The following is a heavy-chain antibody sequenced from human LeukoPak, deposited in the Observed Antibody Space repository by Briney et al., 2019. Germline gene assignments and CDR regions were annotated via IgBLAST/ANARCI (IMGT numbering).Heavy chain of an antibody. J-gene: IGHJ3*02. CDR1: GGSINNYF. V-gene: IGHV4-59*08. CDR2: ISSYGST. D-gene: IGHD3-10*01. Sequence: SETLSLTCTVSGGSINNYFWSWMRQPPGEGLEWIAYISSYGSTDYNPSLKSRATMSVDTSKNQFSLKLSSVTAADTAVYYCASRSGSFSDALDIWGQGTLVTVSS. CDR3: ASRSGSFSDALDI.